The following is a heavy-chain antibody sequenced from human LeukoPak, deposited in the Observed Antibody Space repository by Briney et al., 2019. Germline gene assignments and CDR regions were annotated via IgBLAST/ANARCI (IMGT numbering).Heavy chain of an antibody. J-gene: IGHJ4*02. D-gene: IGHD6-19*01. V-gene: IGHV1-69*13. CDR2: IIPIFGTA. CDR1: GSTFSSYA. CDR3: ARGIASGWYVALDY. Sequence: SVKVSCKASGSTFSSYAISWVRQAPGQGLEWMGGIIPIFGTANYAQKFQGRVTITADESTGTAYMELSSLRSEDTAVYYCARGIASGWYVALDYWGQGTLVTVSS.